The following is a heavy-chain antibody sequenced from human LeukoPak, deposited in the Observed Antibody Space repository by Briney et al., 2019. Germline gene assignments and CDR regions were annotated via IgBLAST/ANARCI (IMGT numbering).Heavy chain of an antibody. CDR3: ARARGGYDYKFFDF. D-gene: IGHD5-12*01. CDR1: GFTFSSYS. CDR2: ISSSSSYI. V-gene: IGHV3-21*01. J-gene: IGHJ4*02. Sequence: GGSLRLSCAASGFTFSSYSMNWVRQAPGKGLEWVSSISSSSSYIYYADSVKGRFTISRDNAKNSLYLQMNSLRAEDTAVYYCARARGGYDYKFFDFWGQGTLVTVSS.